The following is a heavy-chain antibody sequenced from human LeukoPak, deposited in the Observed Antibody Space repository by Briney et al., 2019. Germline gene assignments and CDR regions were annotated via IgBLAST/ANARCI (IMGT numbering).Heavy chain of an antibody. Sequence: PGGSLRLSCAASGFTFSDYYMSWIRQAPGKGLEWVSYISSSSSYTNYADSVKGRFTISRDNAKNSLYLQMNSLRAEDTAVYCCARGRTGTPFDYWGQGTLVTVSS. J-gene: IGHJ4*02. CDR1: GFTFSDYY. V-gene: IGHV3-11*06. D-gene: IGHD1-1*01. CDR2: ISSSSSYT. CDR3: ARGRTGTPFDY.